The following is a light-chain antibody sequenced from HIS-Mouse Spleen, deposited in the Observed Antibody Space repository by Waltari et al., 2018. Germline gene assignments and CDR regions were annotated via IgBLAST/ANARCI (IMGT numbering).Light chain of an antibody. CDR1: ALPKKY. CDR2: EDS. J-gene: IGLJ2*01. V-gene: IGLV3-10*01. Sequence: SYELTQPPSVSVSPGQTARITCAGEALPKKYAYWYQQKSGQAPVLVIYEDSKRPSGIPERFSGSSSGTKATLTISGAQVEDEADYYCYSTDSSGNHRVFGGGTKLTVL. CDR3: YSTDSSGNHRV.